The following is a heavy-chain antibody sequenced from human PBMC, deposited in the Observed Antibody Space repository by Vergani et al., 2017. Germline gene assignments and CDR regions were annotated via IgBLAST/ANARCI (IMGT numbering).Heavy chain of an antibody. CDR3: ARDLSWNYSFDY. J-gene: IGHJ4*02. Sequence: VQLVESGGGLVKPGGSLRLSCAASGFTFSSYSMNWVRQAPGKGLEWVSSISSSSSYIYYADSVKGRFTISRDNAKNSLYLQMNSLRGEDTAVYYCARDLSWNYSFDYWGQGTLVTVSS. V-gene: IGHV3-21*01. CDR1: GFTFSSYS. D-gene: IGHD1-7*01. CDR2: ISSSSSYI.